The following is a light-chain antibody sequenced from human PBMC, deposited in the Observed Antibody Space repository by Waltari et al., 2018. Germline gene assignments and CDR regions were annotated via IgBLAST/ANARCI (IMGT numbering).Light chain of an antibody. CDR1: SGSLSTTSS. CDR2: TAN. CDR3: SLYMGSGIWV. J-gene: IGLJ3*02. V-gene: IGLV8-61*01. Sequence: QTVVTHEPSLSVSPGGTVTLTCALSSGSLSTTSSAPWYQQTPGQAPRTLVYTANARSSGVPDRFSGSILGNTAALTITGAQADDESDYYCSLYMGSGIWVFGGGTRLTVL.